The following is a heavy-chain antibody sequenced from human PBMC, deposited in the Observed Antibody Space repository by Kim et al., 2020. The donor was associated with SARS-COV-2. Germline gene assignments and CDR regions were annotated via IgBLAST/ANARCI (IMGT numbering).Heavy chain of an antibody. CDR3: ARDRLWTPPRVDAFDI. D-gene: IGHD3-10*01. J-gene: IGHJ3*02. CDR1: GFTFSSYS. Sequence: GGSLRLSCAASGFTFSSYSMNWVRQAPGKGLEWVSYISSSSSTIYYADSVKGRFTISRDNAKNSLYLQMNSLRDEDTAVYYCARDRLWTPPRVDAFDIWGQGTMVTVSS. CDR2: ISSSSSTI. V-gene: IGHV3-48*02.